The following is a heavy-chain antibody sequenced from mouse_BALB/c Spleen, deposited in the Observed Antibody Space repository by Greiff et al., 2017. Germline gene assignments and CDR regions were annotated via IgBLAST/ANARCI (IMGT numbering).Heavy chain of an antibody. V-gene: IGHV2-9-2*01. CDR3: VRDGYGKLTY. D-gene: IGHD1-3*01. Sequence: QVQLKESGPGLVAPSQSLSITCTVSGFSLTSYDISWIRQPPGKGLEWLGVIWTGGGTNYNSAFMSRLSISKDNSKSQVFLKMNSLQTDDTAIYYCVRDGYGKLTYWGQGTLVTVSA. J-gene: IGHJ3*01. CDR2: IWTGGGT. CDR1: GFSLTSYD.